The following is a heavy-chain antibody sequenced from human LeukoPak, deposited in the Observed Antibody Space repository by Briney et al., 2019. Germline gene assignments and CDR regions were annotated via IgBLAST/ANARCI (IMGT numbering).Heavy chain of an antibody. Sequence: ASAKVSCKASGYTFTSYAMNWVRQAPGQGLEWMGWINTNTGNPTYAQGFTGRFVFSLDTSVSTAYLQICSLKAEDTAVYYCARESEGVAAAGHTYWFDPWGQGTLVTVSS. CDR3: ARESEGVAAAGHTYWFDP. D-gene: IGHD6-13*01. CDR2: INTNTGNP. V-gene: IGHV7-4-1*01. J-gene: IGHJ5*02. CDR1: GYTFTSYA.